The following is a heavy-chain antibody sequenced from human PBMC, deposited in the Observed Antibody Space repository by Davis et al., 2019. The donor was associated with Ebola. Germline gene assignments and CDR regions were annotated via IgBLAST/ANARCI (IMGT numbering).Heavy chain of an antibody. J-gene: IGHJ4*02. CDR3: GRDVLAMRQLLPGY. D-gene: IGHD2-2*01. CDR1: GFTFSNYA. Sequence: GESLKISCAASGFTFSNYAMTWVRQAPGKGLEWVSSISGSGNSIYHADSVKGRFTISRDNSKSTLYLQMNSLRVEDTAVYYCGRDVLAMRQLLPGYWDQGTLVTVSS. CDR2: ISGSGNSI. V-gene: IGHV3-23*01.